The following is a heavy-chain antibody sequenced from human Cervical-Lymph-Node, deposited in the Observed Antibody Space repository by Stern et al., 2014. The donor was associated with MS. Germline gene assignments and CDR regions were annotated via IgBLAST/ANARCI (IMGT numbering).Heavy chain of an antibody. CDR2: INPANGDT. CDR1: GNTLTYLG. D-gene: IGHD1-7*01. V-gene: IGHV1-3*01. Sequence: QVQLMQSGAEVTKPGASVKVSCKVSGNTLTYLGVHWVRQAPGQGLEWMGWINPANGDTRHSQNFQGRVTFTSDTSATTGYMELNSLRSEDTAVYYCARGGWNYYLDYWGQGTLVTVSS. CDR3: ARGGWNYYLDY. J-gene: IGHJ4*02.